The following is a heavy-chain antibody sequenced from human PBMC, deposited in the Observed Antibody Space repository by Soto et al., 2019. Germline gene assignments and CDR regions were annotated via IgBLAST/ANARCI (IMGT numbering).Heavy chain of an antibody. D-gene: IGHD3-22*01. CDR2: ISEYNGNT. V-gene: IGHV1-18*04. Sequence: SCKAACYTFSSYGIHCVRRSSVQGREWMGWISEYNGNTNDAQKRKGRVTMTTDTSTSTAYMELSSRRSEDTAVYYCARDRGSSGFYRYFEYWAQGTRVNVS. J-gene: IGHJ4*02. CDR3: ARDRGSSGFYRYFEY. CDR1: CYTFSSYG.